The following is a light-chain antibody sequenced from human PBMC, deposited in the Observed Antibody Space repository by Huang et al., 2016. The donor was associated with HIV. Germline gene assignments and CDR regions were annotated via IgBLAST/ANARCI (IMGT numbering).Light chain of an antibody. CDR2: WAS. CDR3: QQYYSTPPRET. J-gene: IGKJ3*01. CDR1: QSVLYSSNNKNY. Sequence: DIVMTQSPDSLAVSLGERATINCKSSQSVLYSSNNKNYLAWYQQKPGQPPKLLIYWASTRESGVPDRFSGSGSGTDFTLTISSLQAEDVAVYYCQQYYSTPPRETFGPGTKVDIK. V-gene: IGKV4-1*01.